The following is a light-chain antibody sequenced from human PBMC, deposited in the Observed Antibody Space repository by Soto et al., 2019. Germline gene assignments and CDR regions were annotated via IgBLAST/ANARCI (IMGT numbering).Light chain of an antibody. V-gene: IGLV2-14*01. CDR1: SSDVGGYNY. J-gene: IGLJ1*01. CDR3: SSYTSSSTPFYV. Sequence: QSVLTQPASVSGSPGQSITISCTGTSSDVGGYNYVSWYQQHPGKAPKLMIYEVSNRPSGVSNRFSGSKSGNTASLTISGLQAEDEADYYCSSYTSSSTPFYVFGTGTQLTVL. CDR2: EVS.